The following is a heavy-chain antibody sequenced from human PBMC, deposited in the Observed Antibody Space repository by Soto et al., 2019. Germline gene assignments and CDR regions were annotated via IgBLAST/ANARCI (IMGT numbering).Heavy chain of an antibody. Sequence: ASVKVSCKASGHTFTGYYMHWVRQAPGQGLEWMGWINPNSGGTNYAQKFQGRVTMTRATSISTAYMELSRLRSDDTAVYSCWAGTVTSKNYFDYWGQGTMVTVSS. V-gene: IGHV1-2*02. CDR1: GHTFTGYY. CDR3: WAGTVTSKNYFDY. J-gene: IGHJ4*02. D-gene: IGHD6-19*01. CDR2: INPNSGGT.